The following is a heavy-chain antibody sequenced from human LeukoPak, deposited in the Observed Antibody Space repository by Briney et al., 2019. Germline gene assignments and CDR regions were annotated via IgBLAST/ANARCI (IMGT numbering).Heavy chain of an antibody. V-gene: IGHV3-13*04. J-gene: IGHJ4*02. CDR3: ARGYYYGSGNPIYFDY. CDR2: IGTAGDT. Sequence: QPGGSLRLSCAASGFTFGSYDMHWVRQATGKGLEWVSAIGTAGDTYYPGSVKGRFTISRENAKNSLYLQMNSLRAGDTAVYYCARGYYYGSGNPIYFDYWGQGTLVTVSS. D-gene: IGHD3-10*01. CDR1: GFTFGSYD.